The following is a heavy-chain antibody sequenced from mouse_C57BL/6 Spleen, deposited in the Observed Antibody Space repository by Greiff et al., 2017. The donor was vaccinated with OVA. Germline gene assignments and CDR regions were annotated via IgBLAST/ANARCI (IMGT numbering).Heavy chain of an antibody. J-gene: IGHJ2*01. CDR3: ARFETGFDY. D-gene: IGHD4-1*01. Sequence: VQLQQPGAELVMPGASVKLSCKASGYTFTSYWMHWVKQRPGQGLEWIGEIDPSDSYTNYNQKFKGKSTLTVDKSSSTAYMQLSSLTSEDSAVYYCARFETGFDYWGQGTTLTVSS. CDR1: GYTFTSYW. CDR2: IDPSDSYT. V-gene: IGHV1-69*01.